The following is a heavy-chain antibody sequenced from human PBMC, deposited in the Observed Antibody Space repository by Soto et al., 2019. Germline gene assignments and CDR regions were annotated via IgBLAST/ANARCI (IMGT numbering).Heavy chain of an antibody. CDR2: IYPGDSDT. J-gene: IGHJ3*02. Sequence: GESLKISCKGSGYSFTSYWIGWVRQMPGKGLEWMGIIYPGDSDTRYSPSFQGQVTISADKSISTAYLQWSSLKASDTAMYYCARMEYYYDSSGYDDAFGIWGQGTMVTVSS. CDR3: ARMEYYYDSSGYDDAFGI. CDR1: GYSFTSYW. V-gene: IGHV5-51*01. D-gene: IGHD3-22*01.